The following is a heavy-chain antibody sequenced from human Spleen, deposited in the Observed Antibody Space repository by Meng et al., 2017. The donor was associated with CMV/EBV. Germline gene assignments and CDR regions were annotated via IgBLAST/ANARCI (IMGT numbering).Heavy chain of an antibody. D-gene: IGHD3-16*01. CDR1: GFTFSSYA. J-gene: IGHJ4*02. V-gene: IGHV3-23*03. CDR3: AKAGPDYVWGTYRPFDS. Sequence: GESLKISCAASGFTFSSYAMSWVRQAPGKGLEWVSIIFSGGSRTFYADSVKGRFSISRDDSKNTLFLQMNNLRAEDTAIYYCAKAGPDYVWGTYRPFDSWGQGTLVTVSS. CDR2: IFSGGSRT.